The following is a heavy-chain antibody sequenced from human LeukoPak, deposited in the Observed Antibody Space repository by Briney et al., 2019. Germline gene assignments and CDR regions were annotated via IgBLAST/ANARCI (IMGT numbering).Heavy chain of an antibody. CDR3: ARVKRLGRWELLPGAFDI. J-gene: IGHJ3*02. CDR1: GGSVSSGSYY. D-gene: IGHD1-26*01. Sequence: SPSETLSLTCTVSGGSVSSGSYYWSWIRQPPGKGLEWIGYIYYSGSTNYNPSLKSRVTISVDTSKNQFSLKLSSVTAADTAVYYCARVKRLGRWELLPGAFDIWGQGTMVTVSS. CDR2: IYYSGST. V-gene: IGHV4-61*01.